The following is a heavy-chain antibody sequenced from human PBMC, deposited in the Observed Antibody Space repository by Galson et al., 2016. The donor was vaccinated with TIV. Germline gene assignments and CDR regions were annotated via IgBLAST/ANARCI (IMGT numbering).Heavy chain of an antibody. CDR1: GFTFSRYA. Sequence: SLRLSCAVSGFTFSRYAMSWVRQSPGKGLEWVASVNNGNNPYYADSVKGRFTASRDNSKNIFYLQMNALRAEDSALYYCAKDHPSSGWPAFDYWGQGTLVSVSS. CDR2: VNNGNNP. V-gene: IGHV3-23*05. CDR3: AKDHPSSGWPAFDY. J-gene: IGHJ4*02. D-gene: IGHD6-25*01.